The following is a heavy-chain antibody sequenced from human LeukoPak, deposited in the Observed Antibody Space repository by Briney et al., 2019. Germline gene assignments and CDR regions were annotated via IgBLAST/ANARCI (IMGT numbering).Heavy chain of an antibody. CDR2: NRNGGST. J-gene: IGHJ4*02. CDR3: VRGFRGGPFDY. D-gene: IGHD3-10*01. CDR1: GFTFDDYG. Sequence: GGSLRLSCAASGFTFDDYGMSWVRQAPGKGLEWVSGNRNGGSTGYADSVKGRFTISRDNAKNSLHLQMNSLRAEDTALYYCVRGFRGGPFDYWGQGTLVTVSS. V-gene: IGHV3-20*04.